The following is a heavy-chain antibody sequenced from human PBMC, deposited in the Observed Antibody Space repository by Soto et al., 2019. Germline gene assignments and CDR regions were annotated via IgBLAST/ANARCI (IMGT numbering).Heavy chain of an antibody. J-gene: IGHJ5*02. Sequence: QVQLQQWGAGLLKPSETLSLTCAVYGGSFSGYYWSWIRQPPGKGLEWIGEINHSGSTNYNPTLQSRANVSRDTSKNQVPVKLSSVTAADTAGYYCARGQFGRITIFGVVITQNWFDPWGQGTLVTVSS. V-gene: IGHV4-34*01. D-gene: IGHD3-3*01. CDR2: INHSGST. CDR3: ARGQFGRITIFGVVITQNWFDP. CDR1: GGSFSGYY.